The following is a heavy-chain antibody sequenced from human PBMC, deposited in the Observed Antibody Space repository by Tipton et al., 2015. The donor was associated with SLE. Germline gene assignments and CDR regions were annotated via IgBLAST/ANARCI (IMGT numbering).Heavy chain of an antibody. V-gene: IGHV4-4*02. CDR1: GGSIISNNW. Sequence: TLSLTCAVSGGSIISNNWWSWVRQPPGKGLEWIGEIYHSGGTNYNPSLRSRVTISVDTSKNQFSLKLSSVTAADTAVYYCASGNYYYMDVWGKGTTVTVSS. J-gene: IGHJ6*03. D-gene: IGHD1-26*01. CDR2: IYHSGGT. CDR3: ASGNYYYMDV.